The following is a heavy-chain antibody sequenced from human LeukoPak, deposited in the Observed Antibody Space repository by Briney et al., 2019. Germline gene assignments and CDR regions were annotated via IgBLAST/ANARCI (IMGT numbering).Heavy chain of an antibody. D-gene: IGHD3-16*01. CDR3: AIGSQGFTSIDY. CDR2: IYISGRT. CDR1: GGSISSYY. Sequence: SETLSLTCTVSGGSISSYYWSWIRQPPGKGLEWIGRIYISGRTNYHPSLESRVSMSVDSSKNQFSLKLSSMTAADTALYFCAIGSQGFTSIDYWGQGTLVIVSS. V-gene: IGHV4-4*07. J-gene: IGHJ4*02.